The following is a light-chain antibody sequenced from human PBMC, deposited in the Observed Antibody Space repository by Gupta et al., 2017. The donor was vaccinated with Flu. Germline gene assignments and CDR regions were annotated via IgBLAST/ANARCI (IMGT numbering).Light chain of an antibody. V-gene: IGKV3-20*01. J-gene: IGKJ2*01. CDR1: QRVRKNY. CDR3: QQDGSPLYT. CDR2: GAS. Sequence: AENDAPTYGAMQRVRKNYLHWYQQKPGQSPRLLIYGASNTTTGCLDRFSGSGSGTEFTLTISRLEPEDFAVYYCQQDGSPLYTFGQGTRLEIK.